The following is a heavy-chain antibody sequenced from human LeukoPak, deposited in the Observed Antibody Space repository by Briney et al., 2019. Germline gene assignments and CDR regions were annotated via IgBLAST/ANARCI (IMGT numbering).Heavy chain of an antibody. CDR2: INPSGGST. Sequence: ASVKVSCKASGYTFTSYYMHWVRQAPGQGLEWMGIINPSGGSTSYAQKFQGRVTMTRDMSTSTVYMELSSLRSEDTAVYYCARLLLGYCSGGSCSAGWFDPWGQGTLVTVSS. J-gene: IGHJ5*02. CDR1: GYTFTSYY. CDR3: ARLLLGYCSGGSCSAGWFDP. V-gene: IGHV1-46*01. D-gene: IGHD2-15*01.